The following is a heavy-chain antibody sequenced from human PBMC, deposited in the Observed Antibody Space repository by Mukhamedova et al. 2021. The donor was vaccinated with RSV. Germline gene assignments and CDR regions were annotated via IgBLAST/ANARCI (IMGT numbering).Heavy chain of an antibody. CDR2: IYTSGST. Sequence: AVSGGSITNYYWTWIRQPAGKGLEWIGRIYTSGSTTYNPSLKSRVPMSKDASNNEFSLKLSSVTAADTAIYYCSGGFNFGSYYYG. CDR1: GGSITNYY. CDR3: SGGFNFGSYYYG. V-gene: IGHV4-59*10. J-gene: IGHJ6*01. D-gene: IGHD3-10*01.